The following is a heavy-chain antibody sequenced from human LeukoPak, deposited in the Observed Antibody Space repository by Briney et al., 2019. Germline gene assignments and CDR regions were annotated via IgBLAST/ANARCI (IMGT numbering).Heavy chain of an antibody. J-gene: IGHJ4*02. D-gene: IGHD6-19*01. CDR3: ARDYYGSGWYGDY. V-gene: IGHV3-7*04. Sequence: GGSLRLSCAASGFTFGIYWMSWVRQAPGKGLEWMANIKQDGSEKFYVDSVKGRFTLSRDNAKNSLFLQMNSLRAEDTAVYYCARDYYGSGWYGDYWGQGTLVTVSS. CDR2: IKQDGSEK. CDR1: GFTFGIYW.